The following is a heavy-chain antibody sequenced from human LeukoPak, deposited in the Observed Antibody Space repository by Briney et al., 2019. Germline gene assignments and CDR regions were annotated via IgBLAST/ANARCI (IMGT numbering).Heavy chain of an antibody. V-gene: IGHV1-69*05. Sequence: ASVKVSCKASGGTFSSYAISWVRQAPGQGLEWMGGIIPIFGTANYAQKFQGRVTITTDESTSTAYMELSSLRSEDTAVYYCATDLQRYYDSSGYPWGQGTLVTVSS. CDR2: IIPIFGTA. D-gene: IGHD3-22*01. J-gene: IGHJ5*02. CDR1: GGTFSSYA. CDR3: ATDLQRYYDSSGYP.